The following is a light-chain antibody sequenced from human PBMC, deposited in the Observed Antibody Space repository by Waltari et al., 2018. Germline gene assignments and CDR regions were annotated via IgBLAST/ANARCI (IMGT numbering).Light chain of an antibody. CDR3: CSYAGNSALL. Sequence: QSALTQPASVSGSPGQSITITCTGSTSDVGGYYYVSWYKHHPAEAPKLMIYNINERPSGVPNRLSGSKSGNTASLTISGLQAEDEADYYCCSYAGNSALLFGGGTKLTVL. CDR2: NIN. CDR1: TSDVGGYYY. V-gene: IGLV2-23*02. J-gene: IGLJ2*01.